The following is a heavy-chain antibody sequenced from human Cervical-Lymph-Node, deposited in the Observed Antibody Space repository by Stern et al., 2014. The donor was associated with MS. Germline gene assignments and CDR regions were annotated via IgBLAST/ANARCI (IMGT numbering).Heavy chain of an antibody. CDR3: ARVRVGANDF. CDR1: GFIFDDFA. J-gene: IGHJ4*02. V-gene: IGHV3-9*01. Sequence: EVQLVESGGGLVQPGRTLRLSCVGSGFIFDDFAMHWVRQAPGKGLEGVSGIGWGSGRKFYADAVKGRFTISRDNAKNSLYLQMNSLRPEDTALYYCARVRVGANDFWGQGTLVTVSS. CDR2: IGWGSGRK. D-gene: IGHD1-26*01.